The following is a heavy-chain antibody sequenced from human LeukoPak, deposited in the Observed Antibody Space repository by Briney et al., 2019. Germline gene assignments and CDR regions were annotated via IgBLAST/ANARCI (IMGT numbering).Heavy chain of an antibody. Sequence: GASVKVSCKASGYTFTGYYMHWVRQAPGQGLEWMGWINPNSGGTNYAQKFQGRVTMTRDTSISTAYMELSRLRSDDTAVYYCARVREISSIAARLAYWGQGTLVTVSS. CDR2: INPNSGGT. CDR3: ARVREISSIAARLAY. CDR1: GYTFTGYY. J-gene: IGHJ4*02. V-gene: IGHV1-2*02. D-gene: IGHD6-6*01.